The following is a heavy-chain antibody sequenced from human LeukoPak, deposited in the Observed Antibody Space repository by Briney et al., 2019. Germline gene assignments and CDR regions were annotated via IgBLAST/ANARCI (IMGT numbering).Heavy chain of an antibody. CDR1: GGSISSSSYY. CDR2: IYYSGST. CDR3: VGTPRPGYWYFDL. Sequence: SETLSLTCTVSGGSISSSSYYWGWIRQPPGKGLEWIGSIYYSGSTYYNPSLKSRVTISVDTSKNQFSLKLSSVTAADTAVYYCVGTPRPGYWYFDLWGRGTLVTVSS. D-gene: IGHD3-10*01. V-gene: IGHV4-39*01. J-gene: IGHJ2*01.